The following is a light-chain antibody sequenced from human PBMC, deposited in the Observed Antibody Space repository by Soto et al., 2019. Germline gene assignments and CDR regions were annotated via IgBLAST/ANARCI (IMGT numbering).Light chain of an antibody. Sequence: DIQMTQSPSSLSASIGDRVTITCRSSQVITNDLGWYQQKPGKAPKRLIYAASTLQSGVPSRFSGSGSGTEFTRTISSLQPEDFATYYCLQHNTYPWTFGQGTKVEIK. V-gene: IGKV1-17*01. CDR3: LQHNTYPWT. J-gene: IGKJ1*01. CDR2: AAS. CDR1: QVITND.